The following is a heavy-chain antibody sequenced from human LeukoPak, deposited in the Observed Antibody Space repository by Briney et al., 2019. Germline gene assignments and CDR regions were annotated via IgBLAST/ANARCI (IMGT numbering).Heavy chain of an antibody. CDR2: INHSGST. V-gene: IGHV4-34*01. CDR1: GGSFSGYY. D-gene: IGHD3-10*01. CDR3: ARDAYYFGSGSQLDY. J-gene: IGHJ4*02. Sequence: SETLSLTCAVYGGSFSGYYWSWIRQPPGKGLEWIGEINHSGSTNYNPSLKSRVTISVDTSKNQSSLKLSSVTAADTAVYYCARDAYYFGSGSQLDYWGQGTLVTVSS.